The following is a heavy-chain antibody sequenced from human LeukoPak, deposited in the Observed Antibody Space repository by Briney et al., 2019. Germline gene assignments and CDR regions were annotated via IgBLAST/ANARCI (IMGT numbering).Heavy chain of an antibody. CDR1: GDSISSHSHY. CDR2: IYYSGST. D-gene: IGHD2-8*02. V-gene: IGHV4-39*07. J-gene: IGHJ5*02. CDR3: ARNCTADNDVSRRDKWFDP. Sequence: TSETLSLTCTVSGDSISSHSHYWAWIRQPPGKGLEWIGSIYYSGSTHYNPSLKSRVTISVDSSKNQYSLNLKSVTAADTALYYCARNCTADNDVSRRDKWFDPWGHGTLVSVSS.